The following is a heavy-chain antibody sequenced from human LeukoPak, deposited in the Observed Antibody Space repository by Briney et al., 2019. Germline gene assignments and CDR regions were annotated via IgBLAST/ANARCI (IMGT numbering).Heavy chain of an antibody. CDR1: GFTFSSYA. V-gene: IGHV3-23*01. CDR2: ISGSGGYT. Sequence: GGSLRLSCAASGFTFSSYAMSWVRQAPGKGLEWVSAISGSGGYTNYADSVKGRFTISRDNSKNTLYLQMNSLRAEDTAVYYCAREGGDDGSGLGYWGQGTLVTVSS. CDR3: AREGGDDGSGLGY. J-gene: IGHJ4*02. D-gene: IGHD3-10*01.